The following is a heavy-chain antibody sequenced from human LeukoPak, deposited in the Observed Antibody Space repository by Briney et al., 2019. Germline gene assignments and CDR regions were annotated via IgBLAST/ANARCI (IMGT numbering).Heavy chain of an antibody. CDR1: GYSISSGFY. CDR3: AREKVAAYYYYYYMDV. Sequence: SETLSLTCTVSGYSISSGFYWGCIRQPPGKGLEWIGTIYHGGNTDYNVSLKSRVTISVDTSKNQFSLKLTSVTAADTAVYYCAREKVAAYYYYYYMDVWGKGTTVTVSS. CDR2: IYHGGNT. V-gene: IGHV4-38-2*02. D-gene: IGHD6-13*01. J-gene: IGHJ6*03.